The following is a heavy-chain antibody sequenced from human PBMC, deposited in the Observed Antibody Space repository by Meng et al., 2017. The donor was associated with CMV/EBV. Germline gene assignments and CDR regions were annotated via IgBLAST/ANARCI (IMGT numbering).Heavy chain of an antibody. CDR2: INPNSGGT. D-gene: IGHD6-13*01. J-gene: IGHJ5*02. Sequence: ASVKVSCKASGYTFTGYYMHWVRQAPGQGLEWMGWINPNSGGTNYAQKSQGRVTMTRDTSISTAYMELSRLRSDDTAVYYCARSPTNQEDSSSWYSLIQDWFDPWGQGTLVTVSS. CDR3: ARSPTNQEDSSSWYSLIQDWFDP. CDR1: GYTFTGYY. V-gene: IGHV1-2*02.